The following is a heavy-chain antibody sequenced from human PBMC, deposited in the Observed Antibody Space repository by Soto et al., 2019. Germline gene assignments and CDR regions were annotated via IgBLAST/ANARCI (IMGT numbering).Heavy chain of an antibody. J-gene: IGHJ6*02. V-gene: IGHV3-74*02. CDR2: MNEAGGTT. Sequence: EVQLVESGGGLVRPGGSLRLSCAASGFPFSRYWMHWVRQAPGKGLVWVSRMNEAGGTTDYADSVKGRFTISRDTAKNTLYLQMNSLRVEDTVVYYCASDLSGRADVWGQGTTVTVSS. CDR1: GFPFSRYW. D-gene: IGHD3-10*01. CDR3: ASDLSGRADV.